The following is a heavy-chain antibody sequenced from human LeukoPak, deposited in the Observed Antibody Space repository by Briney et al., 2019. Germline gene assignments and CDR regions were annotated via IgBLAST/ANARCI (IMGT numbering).Heavy chain of an antibody. CDR3: AREDCSGGSCSDAFDI. CDR1: GYTFTGYY. V-gene: IGHV1-2*02. CDR2: INPNSGGT. J-gene: IGHJ3*02. D-gene: IGHD2-15*01. Sequence: ASVKVSCKASGYTFTGYYMHWVRQAPGQGLEWMGWINPNSGGTNYAQKFQGRVTMTRDTSISTAYMELSRLRSDDTAVYYCAREDCSGGSCSDAFDIWGQGTMVTVSS.